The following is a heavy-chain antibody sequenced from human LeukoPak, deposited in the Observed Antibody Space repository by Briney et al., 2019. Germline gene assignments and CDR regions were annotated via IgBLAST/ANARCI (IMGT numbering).Heavy chain of an antibody. Sequence: SETLSLTCTVSGXSISSYYWGWIRQPPGKGLEWIGYISYSGSTNFNPSLKSRVTISVDTSKNQFSLKLSSVTAADTAVYYCAREGTAGTNLNWFDPWGQGTLVTVSS. CDR1: GXSISSYY. J-gene: IGHJ5*02. CDR2: ISYSGST. CDR3: AREGTAGTNLNWFDP. D-gene: IGHD1-1*01. V-gene: IGHV4-59*01.